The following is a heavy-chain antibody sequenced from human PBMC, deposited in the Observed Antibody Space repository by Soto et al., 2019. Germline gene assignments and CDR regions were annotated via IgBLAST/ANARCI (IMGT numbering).Heavy chain of an antibody. D-gene: IGHD4-17*01. J-gene: IGHJ4*02. CDR1: GGSISSSNW. CDR2: IYHSGST. CDR3: ARGYGDYVLDY. Sequence: SETLSLTCAVSGGSISSSNWWSWVRQPPGKGLEWIGEIYHSGSTNYNPSLKSRVTISVDTSKNQFSLKLSSVTAADTAVYYCARGYGDYVLDYWGQGTLVTVSS. V-gene: IGHV4-4*02.